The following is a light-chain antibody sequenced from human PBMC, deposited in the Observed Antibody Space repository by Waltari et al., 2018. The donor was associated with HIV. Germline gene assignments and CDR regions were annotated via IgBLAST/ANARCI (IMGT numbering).Light chain of an antibody. CDR2: GNN. Sequence: QSVLTHPPSVSGAPGQRVTISSTGSTSNIGAAYAVHWFQQRPGTAPKLANYGNNNRPSGVPDRFSGSKSGTSASLAISGLQAEDEADYYCQSYDSSLSGSVFGGGTKLTVL. J-gene: IGLJ2*01. V-gene: IGLV1-40*01. CDR1: TSNIGAAYA. CDR3: QSYDSSLSGSV.